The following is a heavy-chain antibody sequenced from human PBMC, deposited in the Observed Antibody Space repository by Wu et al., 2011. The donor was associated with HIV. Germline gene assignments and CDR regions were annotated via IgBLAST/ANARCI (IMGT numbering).Heavy chain of an antibody. J-gene: IGHJ6*02. D-gene: IGHD3-16*01. Sequence: QVQLLQSGAEVKKPGSSVKVSCKASGGTFSSYTINWVRQAPGQGLEWMGRIFPLFDTINYAQKFQGRVTITADKSTTTAYMELSGLRSEDTAMYYCARVEAQGENYYYYKGLDVWGQGTTVIVSS. CDR1: GGTFSSYT. CDR3: ARVEAQGENYYYYKGLDV. CDR2: IFPLFDTI. V-gene: IGHV1-69*08.